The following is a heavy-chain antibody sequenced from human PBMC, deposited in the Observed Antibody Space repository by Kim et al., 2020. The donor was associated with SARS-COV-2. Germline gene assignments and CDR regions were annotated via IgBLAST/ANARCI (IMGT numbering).Heavy chain of an antibody. J-gene: IGHJ4*02. Sequence: GIANYDQKVQGRVTITADKSTSTAYMELSSLRSEDTAVYYCARDVAGRSDYWGQGTLVTVSS. CDR3: ARDVAGRSDY. CDR2: GIA. D-gene: IGHD6-19*01. V-gene: IGHV1-69*04.